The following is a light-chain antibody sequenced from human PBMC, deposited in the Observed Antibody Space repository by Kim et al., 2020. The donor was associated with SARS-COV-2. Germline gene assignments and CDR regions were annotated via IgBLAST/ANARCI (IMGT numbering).Light chain of an antibody. CDR3: QQYGSSPGT. CDR1: QSVSRSY. J-gene: IGKJ1*01. Sequence: SPGESATLSCRASQSVSRSYLAWYQQKPGQAPRLLIYGASNRATGIPDRFSGSGSGTNFTLTISRLEPEDFAVYYCQQYGSSPGTFGQGTKVDIK. V-gene: IGKV3-20*01. CDR2: GAS.